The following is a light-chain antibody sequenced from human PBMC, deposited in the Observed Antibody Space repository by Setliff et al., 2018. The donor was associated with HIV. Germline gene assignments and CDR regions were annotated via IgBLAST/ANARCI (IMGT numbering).Light chain of an antibody. CDR1: SSDVGGYTY. CDR2: DVS. CDR3: SSYTTSDTLG. V-gene: IGLV2-14*03. Sequence: ALTQPASVSGSPGQSITISCTGTSSDVGGYTYVSWYQQHPGKAPKLMIYDVSNRPSGVSDRFSGSKSGNTASLTISGLQAEDEADYYCSSYTTSDTLGFGTGTKATV. J-gene: IGLJ1*01.